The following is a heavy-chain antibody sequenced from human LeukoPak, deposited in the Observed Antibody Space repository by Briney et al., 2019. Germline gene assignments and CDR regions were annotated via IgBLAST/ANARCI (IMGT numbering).Heavy chain of an antibody. Sequence: GGSLRLSCAASGFTYSNAWMSWVRQARGRGLEWVGRIKRKTDDGTTEYVAPVKGRFTISRDDSKNTLYLQMNSLKTDDTAVYYCSTDYGDYGYWGQGTLVTVSS. CDR2: IKRKTDDGTT. CDR3: STDYGDYGY. D-gene: IGHD4-17*01. CDR1: GFTYSNAW. J-gene: IGHJ4*02. V-gene: IGHV3-15*01.